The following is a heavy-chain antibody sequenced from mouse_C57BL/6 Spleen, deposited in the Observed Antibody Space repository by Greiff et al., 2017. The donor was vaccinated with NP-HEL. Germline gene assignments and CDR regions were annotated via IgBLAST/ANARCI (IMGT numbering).Heavy chain of an antibody. CDR2: INPSYGGT. D-gene: IGHD1-1*01. J-gene: IGHJ3*01. V-gene: IGHV1-53*01. Sequence: QVQLQQPGTALLPPVPSFTLSCTASVSPFPRSCLPCFIPSPGPVLSWIGIINPSYGGTNYNEKFKSKATLTVDKSSSTAYMQLSSLTSEDSAVYYCAREGRYFGGYWGQGTLVTVSA. CDR1: VSPFPRSC. CDR3: AREGRYFGGY.